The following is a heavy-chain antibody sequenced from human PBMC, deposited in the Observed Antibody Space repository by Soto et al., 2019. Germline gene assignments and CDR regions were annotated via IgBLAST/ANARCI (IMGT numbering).Heavy chain of an antibody. CDR2: IIPIFGTA. Sequence: ASVKVSCKASGGTFSSYAISWVRQAPGQGLEWMGGIIPIFGTANYAQKFQGRVTITADESTSTAYMELSSLRSEDTAVYYCAVETGTAITQANYYYYGMDVWGQGTTVTVYS. D-gene: IGHD5-18*01. V-gene: IGHV1-69*13. CDR3: AVETGTAITQANYYYYGMDV. CDR1: GGTFSSYA. J-gene: IGHJ6*02.